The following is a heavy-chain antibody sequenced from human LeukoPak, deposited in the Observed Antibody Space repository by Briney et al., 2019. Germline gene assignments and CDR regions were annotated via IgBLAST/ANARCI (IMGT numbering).Heavy chain of an antibody. CDR2: INHSGST. J-gene: IGHJ4*02. V-gene: IGHV4-34*01. CDR1: GGSFSGYY. Sequence: KTSETLSLTCAVYGGSFSGYYWSWIRQPPGKGLEWIGEINHSGSTSYNPSLKSRVTISVDRSKNQFSLKLSSVTAADTVVYYCARLGWFGEFGYWGQGTLVTVSS. D-gene: IGHD3-10*01. CDR3: ARLGWFGEFGY.